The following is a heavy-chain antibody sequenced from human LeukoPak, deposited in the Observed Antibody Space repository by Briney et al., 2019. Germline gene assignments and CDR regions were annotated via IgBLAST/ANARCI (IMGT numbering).Heavy chain of an antibody. D-gene: IGHD1-26*01. J-gene: IGHJ4*02. CDR3: ARAGYSGSSFDY. CDR2: IIPILGIA. Sequence: SVKVSCKASGGTFSSYTISWVRQAPGQGLEWMGRIIPILGIANYAQKFQGRVTITADKSASTAYMELSSLRSEDTAVYYCARAGYSGSSFDYWGQGTLVTVSS. V-gene: IGHV1-69*02. CDR1: GGTFSSYT.